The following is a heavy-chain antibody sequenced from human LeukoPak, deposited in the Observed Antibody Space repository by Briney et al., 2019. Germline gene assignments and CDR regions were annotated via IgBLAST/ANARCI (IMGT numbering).Heavy chain of an antibody. CDR3: ARGGITIFGVVKKRNPFDY. CDR2: INHSGST. J-gene: IGHJ4*02. Sequence: SETLSLTCAVYGGSFSGYYWSWIRQPPGKGLEWIGEINHSGSTNYNPSLKSRVTISVDTSKNQFSLKLSSVTAADTAVYYCARGGITIFGVVKKRNPFDYWGQGTLVTVSS. V-gene: IGHV4-34*01. D-gene: IGHD3-3*01. CDR1: GGSFSGYY.